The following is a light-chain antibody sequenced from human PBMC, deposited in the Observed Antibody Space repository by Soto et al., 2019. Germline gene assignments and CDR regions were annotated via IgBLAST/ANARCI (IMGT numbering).Light chain of an antibody. CDR1: SSDVGAYNY. V-gene: IGLV2-11*01. Sequence: QSALTQPRSVSGSPGQSVTISCTGTSSDVGAYNYASWYQQHPGKAPKLMIYDVSKRPSGVPDRFSGSKSGNTASLTISGLQAEDEADYYCSSYAGSNTWVFGGGTKLTVL. J-gene: IGLJ3*02. CDR2: DVS. CDR3: SSYAGSNTWV.